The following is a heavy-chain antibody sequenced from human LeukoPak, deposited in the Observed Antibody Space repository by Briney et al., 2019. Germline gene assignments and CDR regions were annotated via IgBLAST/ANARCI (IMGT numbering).Heavy chain of an antibody. CDR3: ARVGSWDAFDI. J-gene: IGHJ3*02. CDR1: GFTFSNSA. V-gene: IGHV3-64*01. CDR2: ITSNGDRT. Sequence: GGSLRLSCAASGFTFSNSAMHWVRQAPGKGPGYVSAITSNGDRTYYANSVKGRFTISRDNSKNTLYLQMGSLRAEDMAVYYCARVGSWDAFDIWGQGTMVTVSS. D-gene: IGHD1-26*01.